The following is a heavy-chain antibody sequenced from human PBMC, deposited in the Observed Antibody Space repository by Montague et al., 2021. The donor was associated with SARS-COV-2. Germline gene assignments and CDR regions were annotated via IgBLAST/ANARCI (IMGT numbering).Heavy chain of an antibody. CDR3: ARTGDAYTRYYFDY. D-gene: IGHD5-24*01. J-gene: IGHJ4*02. Sequence: SETLSLTCAVYGGSFTGYYWTWIRQPPGKGLEWIGEINHSGSSNYNPSLESRVTMSVDTSKNQFSLRLNSVSAAGTAVYYCARTGDAYTRYYFDYWGQGTLVTVSS. CDR2: INHSGSS. CDR1: GGSFTGYY. V-gene: IGHV4-34*01.